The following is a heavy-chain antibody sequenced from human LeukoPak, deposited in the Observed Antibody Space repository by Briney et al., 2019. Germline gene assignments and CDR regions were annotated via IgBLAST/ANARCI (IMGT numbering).Heavy chain of an antibody. V-gene: IGHV4-59*08. CDR2: IYYSGST. CDR3: ARRRVAPEWFDYFDY. Sequence: SETLSLTCTVSGGSISSYYWSWIRQPPGKGLEWIGYIYYSGSTNYNPSLKSRVTISVDTSKNQFSLKLSSVTAADTAVYYCARRRVAPEWFDYFDYWGQGTLVTVSS. J-gene: IGHJ4*02. CDR1: GGSISSYY. D-gene: IGHD3-3*01.